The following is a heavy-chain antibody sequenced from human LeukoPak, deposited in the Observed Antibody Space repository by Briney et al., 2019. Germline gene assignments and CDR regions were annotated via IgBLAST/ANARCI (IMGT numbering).Heavy chain of an antibody. Sequence: GGSLRLSCAASGFTSNMYSMNWVRQAPGKGLEWVSYISSSSTTIYYADSVKGRFTLSRDSARNSLYLQMNSLRDEDTAVYYCARDLRGYYTFDYWGQGTLVTVSS. D-gene: IGHD3-22*01. CDR1: GFTSNMYS. CDR3: ARDLRGYYTFDY. V-gene: IGHV3-48*02. J-gene: IGHJ4*02. CDR2: ISSSSTTI.